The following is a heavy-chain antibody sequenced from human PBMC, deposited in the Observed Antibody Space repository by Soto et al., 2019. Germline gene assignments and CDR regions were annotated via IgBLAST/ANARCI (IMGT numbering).Heavy chain of an antibody. J-gene: IGHJ4*02. Sequence: GGSLRLSCAASGFTFSSYSMNWVRQAPGKGLEWVSYISSSSSTIYYADSVKGRFTISRDNAKNSLYLQMNSLRAEDTAVYYCARDQVVPAAMPDYWGQGTLVTVSS. CDR2: ISSSSSTI. V-gene: IGHV3-48*01. CDR1: GFTFSSYS. D-gene: IGHD2-2*01. CDR3: ARDQVVPAAMPDY.